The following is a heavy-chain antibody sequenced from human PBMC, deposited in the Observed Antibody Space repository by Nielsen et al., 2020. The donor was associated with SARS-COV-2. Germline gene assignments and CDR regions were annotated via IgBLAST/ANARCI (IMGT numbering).Heavy chain of an antibody. CDR2: IYYSGST. V-gene: IGHV4-39*01. CDR3: ASGYSSGWNTDWFDP. D-gene: IGHD6-19*01. Sequence: WIRQPPGKGLEWIGSIYYSGSTYYNPSLKSRVTISVDTSKNQFSLKLSSVTAADTAVYYCASGYSSGWNTDWFDPWGQGTLVTVSS. J-gene: IGHJ5*02.